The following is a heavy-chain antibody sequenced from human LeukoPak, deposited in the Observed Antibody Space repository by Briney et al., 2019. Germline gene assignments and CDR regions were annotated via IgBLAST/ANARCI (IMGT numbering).Heavy chain of an antibody. Sequence: VQPGGSLRLSCEASGFSFSTSAMHWVRQAPGKGLEWVAVMSYDDGSNKYYADSVKGRFTISRDNAKNTLYLQMSSLRVEDTAVYHCARDLYCSSYNCDGYYFDPWGQGTLVTVSS. CDR2: MSYDDGSNK. CDR1: GFSFSTSA. J-gene: IGHJ5*02. V-gene: IGHV3-30*15. CDR3: ARDLYCSSYNCDGYYFDP. D-gene: IGHD2-2*01.